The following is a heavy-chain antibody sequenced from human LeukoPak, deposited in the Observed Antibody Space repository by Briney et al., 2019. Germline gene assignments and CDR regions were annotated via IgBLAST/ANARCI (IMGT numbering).Heavy chain of an antibody. V-gene: IGHV1-46*01. CDR1: GGTFSTYV. CDR3: ARDQEAFDY. CDR2: IYPRDGST. J-gene: IGHJ4*02. Sequence: ASVKVSCKASGGTFSTYVISWVRQAPGQGLEWMGMIYPRDGSTSYAQKFQGRVTVTRDTSTSAVHMELSGLRSEDTAVYYRARDQEAFDYWGQGTLVTVSS.